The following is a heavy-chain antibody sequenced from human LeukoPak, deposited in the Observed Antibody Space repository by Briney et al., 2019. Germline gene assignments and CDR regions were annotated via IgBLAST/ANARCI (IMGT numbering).Heavy chain of an antibody. CDR2: IKEDGSEK. CDR3: AREGLWVGLDSGKTRQAYWES. Sequence: GGSLRLSCAASGFTFSNYWMSWVRQAPGKGLKRVANIKEDGSEKYYADSVKGRFTISRDNAKNSLNLQMNSLRAEDTAVYYCAREGLWVGLDSGKTRQAYWESWGQGTMVTVSS. J-gene: IGHJ3*01. CDR1: GFTFSNYW. D-gene: IGHD2-21*01. V-gene: IGHV3-7*04.